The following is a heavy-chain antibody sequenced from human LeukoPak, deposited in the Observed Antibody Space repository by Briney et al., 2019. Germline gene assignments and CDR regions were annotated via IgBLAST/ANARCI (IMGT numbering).Heavy chain of an antibody. CDR2: ISYDGSNK. Sequence: GGSLRLSCAASGFTFSSYAMSWVRQAPGKGLEWVAVISYDGSNKYYADSVKGRFTISRDNSKNTLYLQMNSLRAEDTAVYYCARVHPSPGIAVAGTLVSDAFDIWGQGTMVTVSS. J-gene: IGHJ3*02. D-gene: IGHD6-19*01. CDR1: GFTFSSYA. CDR3: ARVHPSPGIAVAGTLVSDAFDI. V-gene: IGHV3-30-3*01.